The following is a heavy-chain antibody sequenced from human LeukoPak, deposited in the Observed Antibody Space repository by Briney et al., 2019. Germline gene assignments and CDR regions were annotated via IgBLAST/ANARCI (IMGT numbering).Heavy chain of an antibody. V-gene: IGHV3-30-3*01. J-gene: IGHJ4*02. D-gene: IGHD3-10*01. CDR3: ARSQRGSGSYYPQPFDY. CDR1: GFTFSSYA. Sequence: PGRSLRLSCAASGFTFSSYAMHWVRQAPGKGLEWVAVISYDGSNKYYADSVKGRFTISRDNSKNTLYLQMNSLRAEDTAVYYCARSQRGSGSYYPQPFDYWGQGTLVTVSS. CDR2: ISYDGSNK.